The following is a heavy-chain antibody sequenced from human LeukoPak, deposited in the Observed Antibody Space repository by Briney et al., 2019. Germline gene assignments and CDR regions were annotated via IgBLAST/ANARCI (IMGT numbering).Heavy chain of an antibody. CDR3: ARDFKMDDYGLFDY. CDR1: GFTFSSYS. V-gene: IGHV3-21*01. CDR2: ISSSSSYI. D-gene: IGHD4-17*01. J-gene: IGHJ4*02. Sequence: PGGSLRLSCAASGFTFSSYSMNWVRQAPGKGLEWVSSISSSSSYIYYADSVKGRFTISRDNAKNSLYLQMNSLRAEDTAVYYCARDFKMDDYGLFDYWGQGTLVTVSS.